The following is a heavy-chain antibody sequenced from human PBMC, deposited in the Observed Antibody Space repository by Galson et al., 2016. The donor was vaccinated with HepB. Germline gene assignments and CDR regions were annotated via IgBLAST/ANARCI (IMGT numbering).Heavy chain of an antibody. Sequence: ETLSLTCIVSGGAISRYSWAWIRQPAGKGLEWIGRSSPTSSTNYNPSLQTRITMSIDTTKNQVALNLRSVTAADTAVYHCAKGLKAPGFHYYMDVWGKGATVTVSS. J-gene: IGHJ6*03. D-gene: IGHD6-19*01. CDR1: GGAISRYS. V-gene: IGHV4-4*07. CDR2: SSPTSST. CDR3: AKGLKAPGFHYYMDV.